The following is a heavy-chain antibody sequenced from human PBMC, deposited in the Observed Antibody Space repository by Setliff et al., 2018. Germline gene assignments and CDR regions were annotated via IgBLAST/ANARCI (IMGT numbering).Heavy chain of an antibody. J-gene: IGHJ3*02. V-gene: IGHV5-51*01. CDR3: ARVGPLTDDAFDI. CDR1: GYNFINYW. D-gene: IGHD1-26*01. Sequence: GESLKISCKGSGYNFINYWIGWVRQMPGKGLEWMGIIYPSDSDIRYSPSFQGQVTISADKSISTANLQWSSLKASDTAIYYCARVGPLTDDAFDIWGQGTMVTVS. CDR2: IYPSDSDI.